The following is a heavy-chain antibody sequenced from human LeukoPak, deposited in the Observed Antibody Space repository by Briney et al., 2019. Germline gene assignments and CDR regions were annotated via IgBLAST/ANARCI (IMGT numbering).Heavy chain of an antibody. Sequence: GGSLRLSCAASGFTFSSYAMSWVRRAPGEGLEWVSCINAPGDRTDYADSVKGRFTISRDNSKNTLYLQMNSLRAEDTAVYYCARDRVIVGATWGVFDYWGQGTLVTVSS. V-gene: IGHV3-23*01. J-gene: IGHJ4*02. D-gene: IGHD1-26*01. CDR2: INAPGDRT. CDR3: ARDRVIVGATWGVFDY. CDR1: GFTFSSYA.